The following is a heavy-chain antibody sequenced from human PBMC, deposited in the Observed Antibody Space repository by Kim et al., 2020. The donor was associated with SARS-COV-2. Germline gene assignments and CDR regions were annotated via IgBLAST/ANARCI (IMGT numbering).Heavy chain of an antibody. J-gene: IGHJ4*02. CDR3: AISRGYCSSTSCYLRDALQPKYYFDY. CDR1: GYTFTSYA. D-gene: IGHD2-2*01. V-gene: IGHV7-4-1*02. CDR2: INTNTGNP. Sequence: ASVKVSCKASGYTFTSYAMNWVRQAPGQGLEWMGWINTNTGNPTYAQGFTGRFVFSLDTSVSTAYLQISSLKAEDTAVYYCAISRGYCSSTSCYLRDALQPKYYFDYWGQGTLVTVSS.